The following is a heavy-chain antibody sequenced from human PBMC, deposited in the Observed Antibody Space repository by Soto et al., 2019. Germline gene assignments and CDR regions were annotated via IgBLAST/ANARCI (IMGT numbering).Heavy chain of an antibody. V-gene: IGHV3-23*01. CDR1: GFTFSSYA. J-gene: IGHJ3*01. Sequence: GGSLRLSCAASGFTFSSYAMSWVRQAPGKGLEWVSAISGSGGSTYYADSVKGRFTISRDNSKNTLYLQMNSLRAEDTAVYYCAKDGTSGSSSWYAYVWGQGTMVTVSS. CDR3: AKDGTSGSSSWYAYV. CDR2: ISGSGGST. D-gene: IGHD6-13*01.